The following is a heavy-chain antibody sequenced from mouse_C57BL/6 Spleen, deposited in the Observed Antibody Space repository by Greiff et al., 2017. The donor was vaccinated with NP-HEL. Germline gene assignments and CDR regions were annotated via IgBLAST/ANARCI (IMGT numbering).Heavy chain of an antibody. CDR3: AREDYDYAMDY. J-gene: IGHJ4*01. CDR1: GFTFSDYY. Sequence: EVQLVESEGGLVQPGSSMKLSCTASGFTFSDYYMAWVRQVPEKGLEWVANINYDGSSTYYLDSLKSRFIISRDTAKNILSLQMSSLKSEDTATYYCAREDYDYAMDYWGQGTSVTVSS. V-gene: IGHV5-16*01. D-gene: IGHD2-4*01. CDR2: INYDGSST.